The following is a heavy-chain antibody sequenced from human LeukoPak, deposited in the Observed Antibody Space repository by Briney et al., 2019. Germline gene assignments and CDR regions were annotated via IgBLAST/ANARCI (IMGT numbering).Heavy chain of an antibody. CDR3: ARRSDYGDYVYFDY. Sequence: ASVNLSCKASGYTFTSYGISWVRQAPGQGLEWMGWISAYNGNTNYAQKLQGRVTMTTDTSTSTAYMELRSLRSDDTAVYYCARRSDYGDYVYFDYWGQGTLVTVSS. V-gene: IGHV1-18*01. CDR1: GYTFTSYG. J-gene: IGHJ4*02. D-gene: IGHD4-17*01. CDR2: ISAYNGNT.